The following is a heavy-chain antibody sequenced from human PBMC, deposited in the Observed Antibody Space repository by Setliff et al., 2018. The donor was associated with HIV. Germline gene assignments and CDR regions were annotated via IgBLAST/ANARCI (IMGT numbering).Heavy chain of an antibody. CDR3: ARDWVTRANYYGSGSPWYFDF. CDR2: VYASAYS. D-gene: IGHD3-10*01. CDR1: GDSIGDYY. J-gene: IGHJ2*01. Sequence: SETLSLTCTVSGDSIGDYYWNWIRRPAGKGLEWIGRVYASAYSNYNPSLKSRVTMSVDTSQNQFSLKLRSVTAAATAVYYCARDWVTRANYYGSGSPWYFDFWGRGILVTVSS. V-gene: IGHV4-4*07.